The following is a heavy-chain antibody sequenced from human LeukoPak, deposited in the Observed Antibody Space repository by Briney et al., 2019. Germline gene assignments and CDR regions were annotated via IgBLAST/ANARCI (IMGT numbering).Heavy chain of an antibody. Sequence: ASVKVSCKASGYTFTSYGISWVRQAPGQGLEWMGWISAYNGNTNYAQKLQGRVTMTTDTSTSTAYMELRSLRSDDTAVYYCAXXXXXVXXXXTRTEHYYYYYGMDVWGQGTTVTVSS. CDR2: ISAYNGNT. V-gene: IGHV1-18*01. CDR1: GYTFTSYG. J-gene: IGHJ6*02. CDR3: AXXXXXVXXXXTRTEHYYYYYGMDV. D-gene: IGHD1-1*01.